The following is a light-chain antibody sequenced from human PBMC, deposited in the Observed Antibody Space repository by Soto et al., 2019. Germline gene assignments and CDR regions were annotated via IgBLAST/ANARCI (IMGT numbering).Light chain of an antibody. CDR2: DVS. J-gene: IGLJ2*01. Sequence: QSALTQPASVSGSPGQSITISCTGTSSDVGGYNYVSWYQQHPGKAPKLMIYDVSNRPSGVSNRFSGSKSGNTASLTISGLQADDEADYYCSSYTISSTLLFCGGTKLTVL. CDR3: SSYTISSTLL. V-gene: IGLV2-14*01. CDR1: SSDVGGYNY.